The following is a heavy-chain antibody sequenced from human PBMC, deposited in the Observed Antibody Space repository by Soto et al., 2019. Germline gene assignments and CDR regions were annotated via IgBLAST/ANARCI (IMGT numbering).Heavy chain of an antibody. D-gene: IGHD3-22*01. V-gene: IGHV4-31*03. CDR2: MHYSGTT. CDR3: ARYYFDFGGYSNWFDP. J-gene: IGHJ5*02. CDR1: GGSITNGAYY. Sequence: QVQLQESGPGLVKPSQTLSLTCTVSGGSITNGAYYWSWIRQHPGKGREWIVYMHYSGTTYYNPSLRSRVTISLDTSKNQFSLKLSSVTAADTAVYYCARYYFDFGGYSNWFDPWGQGTLVTVSS.